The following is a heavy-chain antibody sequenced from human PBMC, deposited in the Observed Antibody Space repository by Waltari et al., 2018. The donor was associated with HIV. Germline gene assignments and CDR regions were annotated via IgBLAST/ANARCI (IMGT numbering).Heavy chain of an antibody. Sequence: QVQLVQSGAEVKKPGASVQVSCKGYGYSLAELSLHWVRQATGKGPEWMGGFDPEDGEIIYAQHFQGRVTMTEDTSTDTAYMELSSLRSEDTAVYYCATASRVVVTDRAAFDYWGQGTLVTVSS. CDR2: FDPEDGEI. CDR1: GYSLAELS. V-gene: IGHV1-24*01. D-gene: IGHD2-21*02. CDR3: ATASRVVVTDRAAFDY. J-gene: IGHJ4*02.